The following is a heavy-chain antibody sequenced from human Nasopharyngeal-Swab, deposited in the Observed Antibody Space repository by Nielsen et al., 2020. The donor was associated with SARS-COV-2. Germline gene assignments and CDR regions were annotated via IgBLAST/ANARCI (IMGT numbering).Heavy chain of an antibody. J-gene: IGHJ3*02. V-gene: IGHV4-61*02. CDR1: GGSISSGGYY. Sequence: SEILSLTCTVSGGSISSGGYYWSWIRQPAGKGLEWIGRIYTSGSTNYNPSLKSRVTISVDTSKNQFSLKLSSVTAADMAVYYCARGRGYCSGGSCSYAFDIWGQGTMVTVSS. CDR2: IYTSGST. CDR3: ARGRGYCSGGSCSYAFDI. D-gene: IGHD2-15*01.